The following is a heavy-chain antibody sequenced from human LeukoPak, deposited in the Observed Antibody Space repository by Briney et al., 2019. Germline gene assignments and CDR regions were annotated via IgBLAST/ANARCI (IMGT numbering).Heavy chain of an antibody. V-gene: IGHV3-7*01. Sequence: GGSLRLSCAASGFTFSSYLMSWVRQAPGKGLEWVANIKQDGSEKYYVDSMKGRFTISRDNAKNSLYLQMNSLRAEDTAVYYCARFLYGGYDRYYFDYWGQGTLVTVSS. J-gene: IGHJ4*02. D-gene: IGHD5-12*01. CDR2: IKQDGSEK. CDR1: GFTFSSYL. CDR3: ARFLYGGYDRYYFDY.